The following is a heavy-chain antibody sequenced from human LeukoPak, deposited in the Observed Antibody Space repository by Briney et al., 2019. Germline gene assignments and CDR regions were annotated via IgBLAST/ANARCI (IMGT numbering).Heavy chain of an antibody. CDR2: ISGSGGST. Sequence: PGGSLRLSCAASGFTFSSYAMSWVRQAPGKGLGWVSAISGSGGSTYYADFVKGRFTISRDNSKNTLYLQMNSLRAEDTAVYYCAKSEAWKGGNDYWGQGTLVTVSS. V-gene: IGHV3-23*01. CDR1: GFTFSSYA. CDR3: AKSEAWKGGNDY. D-gene: IGHD3-16*01. J-gene: IGHJ4*02.